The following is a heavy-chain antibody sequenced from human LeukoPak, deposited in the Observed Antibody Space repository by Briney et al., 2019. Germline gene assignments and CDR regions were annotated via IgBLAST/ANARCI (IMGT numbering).Heavy chain of an antibody. J-gene: IGHJ3*02. CDR2: IIPIFGTA. CDR1: GGTFSSYA. V-gene: IGHV1-69*06. Sequence: ASVKVSCKASGGTFSSYAISWVRQAPGQGLEWMGGIIPIFGTASYAQKFQGRVTITADKSTSTAYMELSSLRSEDTAVYYCARDEADIVVVPAATSHAFDIWGQGTMVTVSS. D-gene: IGHD2-2*01. CDR3: ARDEADIVVVPAATSHAFDI.